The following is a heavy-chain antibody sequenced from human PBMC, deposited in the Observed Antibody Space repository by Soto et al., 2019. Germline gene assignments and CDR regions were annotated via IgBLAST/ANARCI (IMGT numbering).Heavy chain of an antibody. CDR3: AKDQGEWISTPHGMDV. D-gene: IGHD3-3*01. Sequence: PRLSFAASVFTFSSYGMHWVRQAPGKGLEWVAGISYDGSNKYYADSVKGRFTISRDNSKNTLYLQMNSLRAEDTAVYYCAKDQGEWISTPHGMDVWGQGTTVTV. V-gene: IGHV3-30*18. J-gene: IGHJ6*02. CDR2: ISYDGSNK. CDR1: VFTFSSYG.